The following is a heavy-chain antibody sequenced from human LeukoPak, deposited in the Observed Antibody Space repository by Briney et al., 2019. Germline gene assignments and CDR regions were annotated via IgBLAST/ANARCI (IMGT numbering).Heavy chain of an antibody. D-gene: IGHD6-19*01. V-gene: IGHV4-59*01. CDR3: ARGGWYPESFQH. CDR2: IYYSGST. CDR1: GGSFSGYY. J-gene: IGHJ1*01. Sequence: PSETLSLTCAVYGGSFSGYYWSWIRQPPGKGLEWIGYIYYSGSTNYNPPLKSRVTISVDTSKNQFSLKLSSVTAADTAVYYCARGGWYPESFQHWGQGALVTVSS.